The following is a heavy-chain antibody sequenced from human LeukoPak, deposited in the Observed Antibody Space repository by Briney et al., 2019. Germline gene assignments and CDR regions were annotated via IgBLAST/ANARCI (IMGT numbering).Heavy chain of an antibody. CDR1: GGTISSYY. V-gene: IGHV4-59*08. CDR3: ARALTGGSGTYYYYYGMDV. CDR2: IYYSGST. Sequence: SETLSLTCTVSGGTISSYYWSWIRQPPGKGLEWIGYIYYSGSTNYNPSLKSRVTISVDTSKNQFSLKLSSVTAADTAVYYCARALTGGSGTYYYYYGMDVWGKGTTVTVSS. J-gene: IGHJ6*04. D-gene: IGHD3-10*01.